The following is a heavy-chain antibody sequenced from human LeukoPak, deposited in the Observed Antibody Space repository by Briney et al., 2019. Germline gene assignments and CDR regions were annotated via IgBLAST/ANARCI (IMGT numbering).Heavy chain of an antibody. CDR3: AKGPIAVAEFDY. Sequence: GGSLRLSCAASGFTFSRYGMHWVRQAPGRGLEWVAFIRYDGTNKHYADSVKGRFTISRDNSKNTLYLQMNSLRAEDTAAYYCAKGPIAVAEFDYWGQGTLVTVSS. V-gene: IGHV3-30*02. J-gene: IGHJ4*02. CDR1: GFTFSRYG. CDR2: IRYDGTNK. D-gene: IGHD6-19*01.